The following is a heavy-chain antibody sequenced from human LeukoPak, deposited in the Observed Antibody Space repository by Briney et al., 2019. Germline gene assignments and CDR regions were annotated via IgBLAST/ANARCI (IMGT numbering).Heavy chain of an antibody. CDR1: GGAISSYY. D-gene: IGHD4-17*01. V-gene: IGHV4-59*08. Sequence: SETLSLTCTVSGGAISSYYWSWIRQPPGKGLEWIGYIYYSGSTIYNPSLRSRVTISVDTSKNQFSLKLSSVTAADTAVYYCARYGDYIFDYWGQGTLVTVSS. J-gene: IGHJ4*02. CDR2: IYYSGST. CDR3: ARYGDYIFDY.